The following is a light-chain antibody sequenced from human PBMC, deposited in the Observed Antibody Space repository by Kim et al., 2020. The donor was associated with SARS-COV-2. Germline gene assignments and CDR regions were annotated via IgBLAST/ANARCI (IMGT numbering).Light chain of an antibody. J-gene: IGKJ2*01. CDR1: QRVSSSY. V-gene: IGKV3-20*01. CDR3: QQYGSSPPYT. Sequence: PGERASLSCRASQRVSSSYLAWYQQKPGQAPRLLIYGASSRATGIPDRFSGSGSGTDFTLTISRLEPEDFAVYYCQQYGSSPPYTFGQGTKLEI. CDR2: GAS.